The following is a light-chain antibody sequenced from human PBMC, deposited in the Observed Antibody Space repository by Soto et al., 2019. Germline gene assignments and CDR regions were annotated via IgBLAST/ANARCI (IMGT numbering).Light chain of an antibody. CDR1: QSVSSN. J-gene: IGKJ2*01. CDR2: GAS. CDR3: QQYNNLLPYT. V-gene: IGKV3-15*01. Sequence: EIVMTQSPATLSVSPGERATLSCRASQSVSSNLAWYQQKPGQAPRLLIYGASTRATGIPARFSGSGSGTEFTLTISSLQSEYFVVYYCQQYNNLLPYTFGLGTQFDIK.